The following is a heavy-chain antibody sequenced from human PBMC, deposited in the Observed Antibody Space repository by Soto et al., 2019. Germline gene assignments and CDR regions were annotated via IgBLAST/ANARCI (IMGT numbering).Heavy chain of an antibody. J-gene: IGHJ6*02. V-gene: IGHV3-13*05. CDR1: GFSFLDND. CDR2: LGAARDP. CDR3: ARAYLGRLPRRADYYYAMDV. D-gene: IGHD1-26*01. Sequence: EVQLVESGGGPVQPGGSLRLSLAAPGFSFLDNDMHWVAQRKAKGLEWVSALGAARDPYYVGSVKGRFSVSRDNAQNSLFLQMNNLRVDDTAVYFCARAYLGRLPRRADYYYAMDVWGRGTTVTVSS.